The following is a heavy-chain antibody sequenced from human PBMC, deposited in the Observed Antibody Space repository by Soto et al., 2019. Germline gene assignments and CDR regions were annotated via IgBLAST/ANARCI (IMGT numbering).Heavy chain of an antibody. V-gene: IGHV4-30-2*01. J-gene: IGHJ4*02. Sequence: TVSVTCAASASCITTCEFSWTWIRQPPEGRLEGIGHVDHRASTQYNPSLEGRVSISVDTSRSLFSLRLTSLTAADTAVYFCTRGSAAPLSLLCLHTRGQGSPFIVCS. CDR2: VDHRAST. CDR3: TRGSAAPLSLLCLHT. CDR1: ASCITTCEFS. D-gene: IGHD2-15*01.